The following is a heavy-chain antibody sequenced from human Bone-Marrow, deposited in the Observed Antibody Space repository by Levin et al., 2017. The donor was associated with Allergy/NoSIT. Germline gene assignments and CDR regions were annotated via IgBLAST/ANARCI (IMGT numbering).Heavy chain of an antibody. Sequence: PGGSLRLSCTVSGGSMKTYYWTWIRQPPGKGLEWIGYIYYSGNTNYNPSLKSRVTISVDTSKNQFSLELTSVTPADTAVYYCARGTITFGGVIVSGPWGQGTLVTVSS. CDR3: ARGTITFGGVIVSGP. CDR1: GGSMKTYY. J-gene: IGHJ5*02. D-gene: IGHD3-16*02. V-gene: IGHV4-59*01. CDR2: IYYSGNT.